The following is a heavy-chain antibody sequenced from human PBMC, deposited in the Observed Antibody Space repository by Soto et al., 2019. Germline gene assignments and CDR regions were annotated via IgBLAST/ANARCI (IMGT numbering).Heavy chain of an antibody. Sequence: LSLTCAVSGYSISSGYYWGWIRQPPGKGLEWIGSIYHSGSTYYNPSLKSRVTISVDTSKNQFSLKLSSVTAADTAVYYCARDRYYDFWSGLTYYYYGMDVWGQGTTVTVSS. D-gene: IGHD3-3*01. CDR2: IYHSGST. CDR1: GYSISSGYY. CDR3: ARDRYYDFWSGLTYYYYGMDV. V-gene: IGHV4-38-2*02. J-gene: IGHJ6*02.